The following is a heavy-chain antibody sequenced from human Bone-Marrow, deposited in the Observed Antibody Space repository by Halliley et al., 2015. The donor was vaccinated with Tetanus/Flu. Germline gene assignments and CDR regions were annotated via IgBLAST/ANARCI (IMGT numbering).Heavy chain of an antibody. CDR2: VTPYNGDT. V-gene: IGHV1-18*01. J-gene: IGHJ4*02. CDR1: GYTFMTFS. Sequence: QLVQSGAEVKRPGATVKVSCKASGYTFMTFSINWVRQAPGQGLDWMGWVTPYNGDTRYAQSLQGRVTMTTDTSTSTAYMELRGLRADETAGYYCAREAFAGSHDCWGQGTRGTVSS. CDR3: AREAFAGSHDC. D-gene: IGHD6-6*01.